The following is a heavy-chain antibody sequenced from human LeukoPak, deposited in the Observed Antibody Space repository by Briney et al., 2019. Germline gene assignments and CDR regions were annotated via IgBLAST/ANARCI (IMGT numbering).Heavy chain of an antibody. V-gene: IGHV1-69*06. CDR2: IIPIFGTA. D-gene: IGHD2-2*01. J-gene: IGHJ4*02. CDR3: AREVCSSTSCNFDY. Sequence: GSSVKVSCKASGGTFSSYAISWVRQAPGQGLEWMGGIIPIFGTANYAQKFQGRVTITADKSTSTAYMELSSLRSEDTAVYYCAREVCSSTSCNFDYWGQGTLVTASS. CDR1: GGTFSSYA.